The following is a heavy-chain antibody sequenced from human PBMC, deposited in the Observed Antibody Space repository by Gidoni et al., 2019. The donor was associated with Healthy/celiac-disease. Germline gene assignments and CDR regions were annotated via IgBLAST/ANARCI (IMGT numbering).Heavy chain of an antibody. CDR2: IGTAGDT. Sequence: EVQLVESGGGLVQPGGSRRLPCAASGFPFSSYDLPWVRQATGKGLEWVSAIGTAGDTYYPGSVKGRFTISRENAKNSLYLQMNSLRAGDTAVYYCARGTGEQLVDYWGQGTLVTVSS. V-gene: IGHV3-13*04. D-gene: IGHD6-13*01. J-gene: IGHJ4*02. CDR3: ARGTGEQLVDY. CDR1: GFPFSSYD.